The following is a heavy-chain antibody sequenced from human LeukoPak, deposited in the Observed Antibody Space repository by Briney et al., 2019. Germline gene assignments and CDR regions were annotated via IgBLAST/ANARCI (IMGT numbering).Heavy chain of an antibody. Sequence: GGSLRLSCAASGFTFSTFAMSWVRQAPGKGLEWVSTISGSGTSTYFADSVKGRFTISRDNSKITLYLQMNSLRAEDTAVYYCAKDPEQLIGYCSGGTCSLRYWGQGTLVTVSS. V-gene: IGHV3-23*01. J-gene: IGHJ4*02. CDR2: ISGSGTST. CDR1: GFTFSTFA. D-gene: IGHD2-15*01. CDR3: AKDPEQLIGYCSGGTCSLRY.